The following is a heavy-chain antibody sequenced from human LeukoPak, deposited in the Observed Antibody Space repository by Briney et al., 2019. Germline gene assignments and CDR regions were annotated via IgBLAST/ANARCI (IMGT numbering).Heavy chain of an antibody. CDR2: ISSSSSTI. CDR3: ARVSHYYYYMDV. J-gene: IGHJ6*03. Sequence: QPGGPLRLSCAASGFTFSSYSMNWVRQVPGKGLEWVSYISSSSSTIYYADSVKGRFTTSRDNAKNSLYLQMNSLRAEDTAVYYCARVSHYYYYMDVWGKGTTVTVSS. V-gene: IGHV3-48*01. CDR1: GFTFSSYS.